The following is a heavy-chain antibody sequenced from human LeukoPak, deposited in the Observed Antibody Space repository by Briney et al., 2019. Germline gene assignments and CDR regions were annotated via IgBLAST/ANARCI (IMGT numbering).Heavy chain of an antibody. D-gene: IGHD6-13*01. CDR3: AKLIAAAGRDEDYFDY. CDR1: GFTFSSYG. CDR2: IRYDGSNK. Sequence: GGSLGLSCAASGFTFSSYGMHWVRQAPGKGLEWVAFIRYDGSNKYYADSVKGRFTISRDNSKNTLYLQMNSLRAEDTAVYYCAKLIAAAGRDEDYFDYWGQGTLVTVSS. V-gene: IGHV3-30*02. J-gene: IGHJ4*02.